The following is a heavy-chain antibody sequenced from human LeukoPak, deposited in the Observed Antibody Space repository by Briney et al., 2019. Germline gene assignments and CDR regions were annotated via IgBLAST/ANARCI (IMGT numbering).Heavy chain of an antibody. V-gene: IGHV4-4*07. J-gene: IGHJ4*02. CDR3: ARDIGPYSSSSDVPFDY. D-gene: IGHD6-6*01. CDR1: GGSISSYY. CDR2: IYTSGST. Sequence: PSETLSLTCTVSGGSISSYYWSWIRQPAGKGLEWIGRIYTSGSTNYNPPLKSRVTISVDTSENQFSLKLSSVTAADTAVYYCARDIGPYSSSSDVPFDYWGQGTLVTVSS.